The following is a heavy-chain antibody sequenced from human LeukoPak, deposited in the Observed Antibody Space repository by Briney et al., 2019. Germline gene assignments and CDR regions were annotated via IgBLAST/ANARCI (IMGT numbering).Heavy chain of an antibody. J-gene: IGHJ4*02. CDR2: ISPDGYIT. CDR3: ARDGLAVAVDSYYFDY. CDR1: GFTFNRHW. D-gene: IGHD6-19*01. Sequence: GGSLRLSCAASGFTFNRHWMHWVRQTPGKGLVWLARISPDGYITTYADAVKGRFTISRDNARNTLDLQMTSLRPEDTAVYYCARDGLAVAVDSYYFDYWGQGTLVTVSS. V-gene: IGHV3-74*01.